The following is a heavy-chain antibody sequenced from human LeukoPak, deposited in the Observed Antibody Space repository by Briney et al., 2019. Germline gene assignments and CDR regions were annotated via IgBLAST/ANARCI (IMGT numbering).Heavy chain of an antibody. CDR1: GYTFTGYY. CDR3: ATFGQLERRLGVY. V-gene: IGHV1-2*02. J-gene: IGHJ4*02. D-gene: IGHD1-1*01. CDR2: INPNSGGT. Sequence: GASVKVSCKASGYTFTGYYMHWVRQAPGQGLEWMGWINPNSGGTNYAQKFQGRVTMTRDTSISTAYMELSSLRSEDTAVYYCATFGQLERRLGVYWGQGTLVTVSS.